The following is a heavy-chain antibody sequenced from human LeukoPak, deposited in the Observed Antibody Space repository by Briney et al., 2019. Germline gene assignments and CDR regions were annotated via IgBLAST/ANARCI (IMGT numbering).Heavy chain of an antibody. Sequence: GGSLRLSCAASGVTFSSYAMSWVRQAPGTGLEWVSGISGSGGGTYYADSVKGRFTISRDNSKSTLYLQMNSLRAEDTAVYYCAKDTAGELGFDIWGQGTMVTVSS. CDR1: GVTFSSYA. V-gene: IGHV3-23*01. CDR2: ISGSGGGT. J-gene: IGHJ3*02. D-gene: IGHD1-26*01. CDR3: AKDTAGELGFDI.